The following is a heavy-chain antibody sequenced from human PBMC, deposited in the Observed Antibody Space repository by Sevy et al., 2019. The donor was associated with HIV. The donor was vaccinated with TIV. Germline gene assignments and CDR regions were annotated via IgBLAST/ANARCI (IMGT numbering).Heavy chain of an antibody. D-gene: IGHD3-22*01. CDR2: IYYSGST. CDR1: GGSISSGAYY. CDR3: ARDNRVSYYYGMDV. Sequence: SETLSLTCTVSGGSISSGAYYWSWIRQHPGKGLEWIGYIYYSGSTYYNPSLKSRVTISVDTSKNQFSLKLSSVTAADTDVYYCARDNRVSYYYGMDVWGQGTTVTVSS. J-gene: IGHJ6*02. V-gene: IGHV4-31*03.